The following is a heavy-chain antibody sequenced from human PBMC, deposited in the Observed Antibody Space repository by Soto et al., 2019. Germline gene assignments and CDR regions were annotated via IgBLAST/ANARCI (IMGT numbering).Heavy chain of an antibody. CDR3: ARDRDNSNWPNFDT. V-gene: IGHV1-69*02. Sequence: QVQLVQSGSEVKKPGSSVRVSCKTSGDTFSIYTISWVRQAPGQGLEWMGRVLPFRDITSYSRRCHGIVTIAADRSTTTTYMELTSLRSEDTAVYYCARDRDNSNWPNFDTWGQGTLVTVSS. J-gene: IGHJ4*02. D-gene: IGHD6-13*01. CDR2: VLPFRDIT. CDR1: GDTFSIYT.